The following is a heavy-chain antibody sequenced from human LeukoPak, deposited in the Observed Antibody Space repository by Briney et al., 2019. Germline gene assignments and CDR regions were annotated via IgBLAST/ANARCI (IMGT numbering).Heavy chain of an antibody. CDR1: GFTFSCCA. Sequence: GGSLRLSCAPSGFTFSCCAVHWVRQAAGKGLEWVSAVRANGGTTHYADSVTGRLTPSRDNSRKTLSLQMNSLRAEDTAVYYCTKKVWWDCSGTNCPKADLCDPWGQEPLVSVSS. CDR3: TKKVWWDCSGTNCPKADLCDP. J-gene: IGHJ5*02. V-gene: IGHV3-23*01. D-gene: IGHD2-2*01. CDR2: VRANGGTT.